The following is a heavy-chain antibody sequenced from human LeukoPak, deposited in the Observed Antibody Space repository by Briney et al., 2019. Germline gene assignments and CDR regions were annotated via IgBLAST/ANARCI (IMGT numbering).Heavy chain of an antibody. J-gene: IGHJ5*02. CDR3: ARGPQLRYLSPAWFDP. CDR2: ISSSGSTI. Sequence: PGGSLRLSCAASGFTFSSYEMNWVRQAPGKGLEWVSYISSSGSTIYYADSVKGRFTISRDNAKNSLYLQMNSLRAEDTAVYYCARGPQLRYLSPAWFDPWGQGTLVTVSS. V-gene: IGHV3-48*03. D-gene: IGHD3-9*01. CDR1: GFTFSSYE.